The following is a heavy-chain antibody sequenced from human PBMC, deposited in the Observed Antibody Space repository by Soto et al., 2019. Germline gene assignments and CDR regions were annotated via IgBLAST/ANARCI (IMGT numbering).Heavy chain of an antibody. CDR2: ISGSGDST. V-gene: IGHV3-23*01. D-gene: IGHD6-19*01. CDR3: AKERSSGWSFDY. CDR1: GFPFRTYA. J-gene: IGHJ4*02. Sequence: GGSLRLSCAAAGFPFRTYAMNWVRQAPGKGLEWVSGISGSGDSTYYADSVKGRFTVSRDNSKNTLYLQMNSLRAEDTAVFYCAKERSSGWSFDYWGQGTLVTVSS.